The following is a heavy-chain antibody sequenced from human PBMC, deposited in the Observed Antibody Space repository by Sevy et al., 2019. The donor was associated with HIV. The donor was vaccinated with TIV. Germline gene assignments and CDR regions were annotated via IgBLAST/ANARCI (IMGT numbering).Heavy chain of an antibody. V-gene: IGHV3-30*04. D-gene: IGHD3-3*01. CDR3: ARPRFLEWLSSAAFDI. Sequence: GGSLRLSCTASGFVFSSYAMHWVRQAPGKGLEWVAFIAYDGSSKNYADSVKGRFTLSRDNSKNTLYLQMNSLGAEDTTVYYCARPRFLEWLSSAAFDIWGQGTMVTVSS. J-gene: IGHJ3*02. CDR1: GFVFSSYA. CDR2: IAYDGSSK.